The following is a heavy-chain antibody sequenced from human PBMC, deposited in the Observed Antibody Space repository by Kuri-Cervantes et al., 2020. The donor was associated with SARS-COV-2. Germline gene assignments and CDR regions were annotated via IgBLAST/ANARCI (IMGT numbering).Heavy chain of an antibody. CDR3: ARARGPDAFDI. Sequence: GSLRLSCTVSGGSISSYYWSWIRQPPGKGLEWIGYIYYSGSTNYNPSLKSRVTISVDTSKNQFSLKLSSVTAADTAVYYCARARGPDAFDIWGQGTMVTVSS. J-gene: IGHJ3*02. CDR1: GGSISSYY. CDR2: IYYSGST. V-gene: IGHV4-59*01.